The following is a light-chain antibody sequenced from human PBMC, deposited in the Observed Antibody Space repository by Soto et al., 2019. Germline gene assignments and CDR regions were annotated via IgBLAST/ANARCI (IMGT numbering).Light chain of an antibody. V-gene: IGKV4-1*01. J-gene: IGKJ2*01. CDR3: QQYESTPPT. Sequence: DIVMTQSPDSLAVSLGERATIHCKSSQSVLYSSNNKNYLAWYQQRPGQPPKLPIYWASTRESGVPDRFSGSGSGTDFTLTITSLQAEDVAVYYCQQYESTPPTFGQGTKLEIK. CDR2: WAS. CDR1: QSVLYSSNNKNY.